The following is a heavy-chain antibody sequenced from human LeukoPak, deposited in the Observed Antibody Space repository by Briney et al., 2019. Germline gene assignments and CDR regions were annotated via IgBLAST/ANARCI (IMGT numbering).Heavy chain of an antibody. CDR1: GGTFSSYA. CDR3: ARVYSSGWYYFDY. D-gene: IGHD6-19*01. V-gene: IGHV1-69*04. CDR2: IIPVLGIA. J-gene: IGHJ4*02. Sequence: EASVKVSCKASGGTFSSYAISWVRQAPGQGLEWMGRIIPVLGIANYAQKFQGRVTITADKSTSTAYMELSSLRSEDTAVYYCARVYSSGWYYFDYWGQGTLVTVSS.